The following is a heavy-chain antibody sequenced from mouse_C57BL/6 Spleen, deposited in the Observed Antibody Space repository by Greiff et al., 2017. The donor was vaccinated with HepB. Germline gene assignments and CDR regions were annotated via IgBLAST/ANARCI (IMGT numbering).Heavy chain of an antibody. J-gene: IGHJ4*01. D-gene: IGHD1-1*01. V-gene: IGHV1-39*01. CDR2: INPNYGTT. CDR1: GYSFTDYN. CDR3: ARSLGHGSSYVFYAMDY. Sequence: VQLQQSGPELVKPGASVKISCKASGYSFTDYNMNWVKQSNGKSIEWIGVINPNYGTTSYNQKFKGKATLTVDQSSSTAYMQLNSLTSEDSAVYYCARSLGHGSSYVFYAMDYWGQGTSVTVSS.